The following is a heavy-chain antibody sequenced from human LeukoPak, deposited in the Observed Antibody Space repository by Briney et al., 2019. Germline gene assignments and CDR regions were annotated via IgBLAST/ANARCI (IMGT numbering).Heavy chain of an antibody. J-gene: IGHJ4*02. CDR2: IYTSGST. CDR1: GGSISSYY. CDR3: ATLGIEFTTFDY. Sequence: PSETLSLTCTVSGGSISSYYWSWIRQPAGKGLEWIGRIYTSGSTNYNPSLKSRVTISVDTSKNQFSLKLSSVTAADTAVYYCATLGIEFTTFDYWGQGTLVTVSS. D-gene: IGHD3-22*01. V-gene: IGHV4-4*07.